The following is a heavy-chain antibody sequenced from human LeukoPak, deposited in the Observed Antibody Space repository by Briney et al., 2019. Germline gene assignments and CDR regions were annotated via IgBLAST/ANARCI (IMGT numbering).Heavy chain of an antibody. CDR2: IYHSGST. J-gene: IGHJ4*02. Sequence: SETLSLTFAVAGGSISSSNWWSGVRQPPWKGREWIGEIYHSGSTNYNPSLKSRVTISVDKSKNQFSLKLSSVTAADTAVYYCARGGVLKSVDYWGQGTLVAVSS. CDR3: ARGGVLKSVDY. D-gene: IGHD3-16*01. CDR1: GGSISSSNW. V-gene: IGHV4-4*02.